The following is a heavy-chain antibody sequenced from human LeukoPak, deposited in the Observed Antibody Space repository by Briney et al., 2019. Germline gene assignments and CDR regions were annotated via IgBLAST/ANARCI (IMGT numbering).Heavy chain of an antibody. CDR1: GGSISSGGYY. CDR2: IYYSGNT. V-gene: IGHV4-31*03. Sequence: SQTLSLTCTVSGGSISSGGYYWSWIRRPPGKGLEWIGYIYYSGNTYYNPSLKSRVTILVNRSKNQFSLMLSSVTAADTAVYYCSSYYYASSGNLRSGAFDIWGQGTMVTVSS. D-gene: IGHD3-22*01. CDR3: SSYYYASSGNLRSGAFDI. J-gene: IGHJ3*02.